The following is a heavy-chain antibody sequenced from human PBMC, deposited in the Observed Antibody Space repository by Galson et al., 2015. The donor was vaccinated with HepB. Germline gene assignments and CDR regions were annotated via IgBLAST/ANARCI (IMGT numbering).Heavy chain of an antibody. V-gene: IGHV3-33*01. Sequence: SLRLSCAASGFNFSSFGMHWVRQAPGKGLEWVGILWNDGSNEYSADSVKGRFTISRDNSKNMLYLRMNTLRVEDTAVYYCARGTAHHVFDIWGQGTMVTVSS. CDR3: ARGTAHHVFDI. CDR1: GFNFSSFG. CDR2: LWNDGSNE. J-gene: IGHJ3*02. D-gene: IGHD1-1*01.